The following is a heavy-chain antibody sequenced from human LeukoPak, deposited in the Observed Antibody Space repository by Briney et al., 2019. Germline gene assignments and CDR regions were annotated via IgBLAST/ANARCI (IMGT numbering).Heavy chain of an antibody. J-gene: IGHJ4*02. D-gene: IGHD3-10*01. CDR1: GFTFSRYW. CDR2: IDIDGRIT. CDR3: TRGMGDY. Sequence: GGSLRLSCAATGFTFSRYWRYWVRHAPGKGLVWVARIDIDGRITSYADSVKGRFTISRDNAKKMLYLQMNSLRVEETGVYYCTRGMGDYWGQGTLVTVSS. V-gene: IGHV3-74*01.